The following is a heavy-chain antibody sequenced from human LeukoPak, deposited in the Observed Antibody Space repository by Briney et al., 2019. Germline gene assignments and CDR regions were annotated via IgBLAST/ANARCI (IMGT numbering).Heavy chain of an antibody. D-gene: IGHD3-3*02. CDR2: IHYSGST. V-gene: IGHV4-39*01. J-gene: IGHJ4*02. CDR1: GGSISSSSHY. Sequence: PSETLSLXCTVSGGSISSSSHYWGWIRQPPGKGLEWIGSIHYSGSTYYNPSLKSRVTVSVDTSNSQFSLKLTSVTAADTAVYHCARRLSTYYFDHWGQGTLVTVSS. CDR3: ARRLSTYYFDH.